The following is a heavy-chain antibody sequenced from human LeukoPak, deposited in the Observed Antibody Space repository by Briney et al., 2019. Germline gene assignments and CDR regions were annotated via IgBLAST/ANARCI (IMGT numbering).Heavy chain of an antibody. CDR1: GYTFTVYY. J-gene: IGHJ4*02. CDR3: ARDLGFHYGSDY. D-gene: IGHD4-17*01. Sequence: VASVKVSCKASGYTFTVYYMHWVRQAPGQGLEWMGIINPSGGSTSYAQKFQGRVTMTRDTSTSTVYMELSSLRSEDTAVYYCARDLGFHYGSDYWGQGTLVTVSS. V-gene: IGHV1-46*01. CDR2: INPSGGST.